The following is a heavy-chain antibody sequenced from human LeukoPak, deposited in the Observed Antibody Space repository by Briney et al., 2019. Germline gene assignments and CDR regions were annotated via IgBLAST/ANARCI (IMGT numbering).Heavy chain of an antibody. CDR3: ARGLQGDY. CDR2: INHSGST. J-gene: IGHJ4*02. Sequence: KPSETLSLTCAVYGGSFSGYYWSWIRQPPGKGLEWIGEINHSGSTNYNPSLKSRVTISVDTSKNQFSLKLSSVTAADTAVYYCARGLQGDYWGQGTLVPVSS. V-gene: IGHV4-34*01. CDR1: GGSFSGYY.